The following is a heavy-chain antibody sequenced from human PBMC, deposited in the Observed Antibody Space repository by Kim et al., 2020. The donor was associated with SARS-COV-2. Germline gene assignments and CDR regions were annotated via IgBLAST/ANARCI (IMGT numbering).Heavy chain of an antibody. Sequence: GGSLRLSCAASGFTVSSSYMTWVRQAPGKGLECVSVIYIDGSTYYTDSVRDRFAISRDNSKNTLYLQMHSLRAEDTAVYYCARRPPGGSSFPYWGQGTL. J-gene: IGHJ4*02. D-gene: IGHD2-2*01. CDR1: GFTVSSSY. CDR3: ARRPPGGSSFPY. CDR2: IYIDGST. V-gene: IGHV3-66*04.